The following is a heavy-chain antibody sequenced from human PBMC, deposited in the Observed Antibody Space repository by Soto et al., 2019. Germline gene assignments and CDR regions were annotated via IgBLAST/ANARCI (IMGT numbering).Heavy chain of an antibody. CDR1: GFSLTTTGVG. J-gene: IGHJ4*02. CDR3: ALGIAARPFDS. D-gene: IGHD6-6*01. Sequence: SGPTLVNPTQTLTLTCSFSGFSLTTTGVGVGWIRQPPGKALEWLALIYWDDDERYNPSLKNRLTITKDTSKNLVVLTMTNVDPVDTATYYCALGIAARPFDSWGQGTLVTVSS. V-gene: IGHV2-5*02. CDR2: IYWDDDE.